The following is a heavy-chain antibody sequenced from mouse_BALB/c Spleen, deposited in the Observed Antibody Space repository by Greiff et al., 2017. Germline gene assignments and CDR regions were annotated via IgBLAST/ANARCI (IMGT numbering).Heavy chain of an antibody. J-gene: IGHJ2*01. CDR1: GFTFSSYA. CDR2: ISSGGSYT. Sequence: EVHLVESGGGLVQPGGSLKLSCAASGFTFSSYAMSWVRQSPEKRLEWVAEISSGGSYTYYPDTVAGRFTISRDNAKNTLYLEMSSLRSEDTAMYYCARERGSTTVYFDYWGQGTTLTVSS. CDR3: ARERGSTTVYFDY. V-gene: IGHV5-9-4*01. D-gene: IGHD1-1*01.